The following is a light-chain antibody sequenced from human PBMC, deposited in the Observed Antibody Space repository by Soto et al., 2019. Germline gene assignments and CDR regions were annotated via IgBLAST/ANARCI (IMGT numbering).Light chain of an antibody. CDR2: EVS. V-gene: IGLV2-14*01. CDR3: CSYTGGTTLV. Sequence: QSALTQPASVSGSPGQSITISCTGSSSDVGGHKYVSWYQQHPGKAPKLMIFEVSNRPSGVSNRFSGSKSGNTASLTISGLQAEDEGDYYCCSYTGGTTLVCGGGTKVTVL. CDR1: SSDVGGHKY. J-gene: IGLJ2*01.